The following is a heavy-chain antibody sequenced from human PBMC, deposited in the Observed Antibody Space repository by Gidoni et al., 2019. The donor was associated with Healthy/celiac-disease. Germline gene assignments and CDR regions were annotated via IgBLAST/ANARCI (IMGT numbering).Heavy chain of an antibody. J-gene: IGHJ3*02. CDR3: ASTLNYVVPAAMREDAFDI. Sequence: EVQLVESGGGLVQPGGSLRLSCAASGFTFSSSWMRWVRQAPGKGLEWVANIKQDGSEKYYVDSVKGRFTISRDNAKNSLYLQMNSLRAEDTAVYYCASTLNYVVPAAMREDAFDIWGQGTMVTVSS. CDR2: IKQDGSEK. CDR1: GFTFSSSW. V-gene: IGHV3-7*01. D-gene: IGHD2-2*01.